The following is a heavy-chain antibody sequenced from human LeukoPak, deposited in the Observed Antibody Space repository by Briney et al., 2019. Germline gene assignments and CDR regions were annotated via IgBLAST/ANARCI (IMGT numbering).Heavy chain of an antibody. CDR3: ARGGRRRDFDY. D-gene: IGHD1-14*01. CDR2: INHSGST. J-gene: IGHJ4*02. CDR1: GGSFSGYY. Sequence: SETLSLTCAVFGGSFSGYYLSWIRQPPGKGLEWIGEINHSGSTNYNPSLKSRVTISVDTSKNQFSLKLSSVTAADTAVYYCARGGRRRDFDYWGQGTLVTVSS. V-gene: IGHV4-34*01.